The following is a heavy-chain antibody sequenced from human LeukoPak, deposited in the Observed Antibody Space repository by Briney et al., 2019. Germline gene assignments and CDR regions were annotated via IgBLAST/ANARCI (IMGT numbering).Heavy chain of an antibody. CDR3: AKEGQQLGYDAFDI. J-gene: IGHJ3*02. Sequence: GGSLRLSCAASGFTFRSTWMHWVRQAPGKGLEWVSAISDSGGSTYYADSVKGRFTISRDNSKKMLYLQMNSLRAEDTAVYYCAKEGQQLGYDAFDIWGQGTMVTVSS. CDR1: GFTFRSTW. CDR2: ISDSGGST. V-gene: IGHV3-23*01. D-gene: IGHD6-13*01.